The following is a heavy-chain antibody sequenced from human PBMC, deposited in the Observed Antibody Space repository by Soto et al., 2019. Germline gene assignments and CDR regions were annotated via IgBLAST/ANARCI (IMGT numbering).Heavy chain of an antibody. CDR1: GASIDSYY. V-gene: IGHV4-59*01. J-gene: IGHJ4*02. CDR3: ASGPRGRDY. CDR2: VYYTGNT. Sequence: SETLSLTCTVSGASIDSYYWSWIRQPPGKGLEWIGYVYYTGNTYYNPSLESRLTISIDTSNNQFSLKLTSVTAADTAVYYCASGPRGRDYWGQGTLVTVSS.